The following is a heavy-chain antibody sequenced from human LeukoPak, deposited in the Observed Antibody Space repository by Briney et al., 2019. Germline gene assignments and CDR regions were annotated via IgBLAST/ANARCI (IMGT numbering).Heavy chain of an antibody. CDR3: ARGPIAAAGDFFAFDI. D-gene: IGHD6-13*01. CDR1: GYTFTSYG. V-gene: IGHV1-69*06. CDR2: IIPIFGTA. Sequence: GASVKVSCKASGYTFTSYGISWVRQAPGQGLEWMGGIIPIFGTANYAQKFQGRVTITADKSTSTAYMELSSLRSEDTAVYYCARGPIAAAGDFFAFDIWGQGTMVTVSS. J-gene: IGHJ3*02.